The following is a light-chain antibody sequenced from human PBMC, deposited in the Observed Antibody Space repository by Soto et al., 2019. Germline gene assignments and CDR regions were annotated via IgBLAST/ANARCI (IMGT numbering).Light chain of an antibody. V-gene: IGKV3D-15*01. CDR3: QQYYHWGLS. CDR2: ASS. Sequence: VMTQSPANLSVSPGEGVTLFCRASQNVASNIAWYQVKPAQPPRLLIYASSTRATGIPATCSGSGSGTQFSLTISSLQSEDSAVYYCQQYYHWGLSFGGGTKVEI. CDR1: QNVASN. J-gene: IGKJ4*01.